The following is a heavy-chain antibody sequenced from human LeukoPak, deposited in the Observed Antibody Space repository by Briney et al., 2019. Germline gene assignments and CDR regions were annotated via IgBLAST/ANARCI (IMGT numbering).Heavy chain of an antibody. J-gene: IGHJ5*02. CDR2: INEDGSQK. D-gene: IGHD2-2*01. V-gene: IGHV3-7*01. CDR1: GLSFSNYW. CDR3: ATGRSMPT. Sequence: GGSLSLSCSVSGLSFSNYWMSWVRQAPGKGLEWVASINEDGSQKQYVDSVKGRFTISRDNAKNSLYLQVNSLRAEDTAVYYCATGRSMPTWGQGTLVTVSS.